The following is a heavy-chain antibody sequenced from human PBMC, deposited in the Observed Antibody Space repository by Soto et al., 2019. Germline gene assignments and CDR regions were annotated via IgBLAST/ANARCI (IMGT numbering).Heavy chain of an antibody. Sequence: QVQLVQSGAEVKKPGSSVKVSCKASGGTFSSYAISWVRQAPGQGLEWMGGIIPIFGTANYAQKFQGRVTITADKSTSTAYMELSSLRAEDTAVYYCAMPLRRDDSSGLDIWGQGTMVTVSS. CDR3: AMPLRRDDSSGLDI. D-gene: IGHD3-22*01. V-gene: IGHV1-69*06. J-gene: IGHJ3*02. CDR1: GGTFSSYA. CDR2: IIPIFGTA.